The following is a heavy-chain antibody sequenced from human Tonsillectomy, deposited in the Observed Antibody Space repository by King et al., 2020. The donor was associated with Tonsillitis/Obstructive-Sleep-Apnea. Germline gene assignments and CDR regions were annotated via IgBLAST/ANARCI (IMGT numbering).Heavy chain of an antibody. Sequence: VQLVESGGGLVQPGGSLRLSCAGSGFTFSSYSMNWVRQAPGKGLEWVSYISSSSSTIYYADFVKGRFTISRDNAKNSLYLQMNSLRDEDTAVYYCARDPRRGSSSLDYWGQGSLVTVSS. CDR3: ARDPRRGSSSLDY. CDR2: ISSSSSTI. J-gene: IGHJ4*02. CDR1: GFTFSSYS. D-gene: IGHD6-13*01. V-gene: IGHV3-48*02.